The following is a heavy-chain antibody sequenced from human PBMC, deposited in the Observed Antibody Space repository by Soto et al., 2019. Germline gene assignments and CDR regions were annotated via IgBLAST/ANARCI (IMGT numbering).Heavy chain of an antibody. V-gene: IGHV4-4*07. CDR2: IYTSGST. CDR3: ARGHYYYGMDV. CDR1: GGSISSYY. J-gene: IGHJ6*02. Sequence: PXETLSLTCTVAGGSISSYYWSWIRQPAGKGLEWIGRIYTSGSTNYNPSLKSRVTMSVDTSKNQFSLKLSSVTAADTAVYYCARGHYYYGMDVWGQGTTVTVSS.